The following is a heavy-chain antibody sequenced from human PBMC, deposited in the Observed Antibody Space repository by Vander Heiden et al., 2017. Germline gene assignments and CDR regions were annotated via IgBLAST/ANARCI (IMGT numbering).Heavy chain of an antibody. J-gene: IGHJ6*02. Sequence: EVQLVESGGGLVQPGGSLRLSCAASGFTFSSYWMSWVRQAPGKGLEWVANIKQDGSEKYYVDSVKGRFTISRDNAKNSLYLQMNSLRAEDTAVYYCARTGGDYVTSDYYYYYGMDVWGQGTTVTVSS. CDR3: ARTGGDYVTSDYYYYYGMDV. V-gene: IGHV3-7*01. CDR1: GFTFSSYW. D-gene: IGHD4-17*01. CDR2: IKQDGSEK.